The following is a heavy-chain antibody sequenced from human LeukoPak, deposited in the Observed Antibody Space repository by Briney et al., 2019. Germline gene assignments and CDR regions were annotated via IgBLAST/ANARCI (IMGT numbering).Heavy chain of an antibody. CDR3: ARGYNYAFSF. Sequence: GGSLRLSCEASGFTVSINYGSWVRQAPGEGLEWVSTLYSGGSSHYADSVKGRFTISRDNSKNTLYLQMDTLRAEDTAVYYCARGYNYAFSFWGQGTLVTVTS. V-gene: IGHV3-66*01. CDR1: GFTVSINY. J-gene: IGHJ4*02. CDR2: LYSGGSS. D-gene: IGHD5-18*01.